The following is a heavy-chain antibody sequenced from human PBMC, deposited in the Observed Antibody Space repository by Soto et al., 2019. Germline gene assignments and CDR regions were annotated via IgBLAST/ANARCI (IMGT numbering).Heavy chain of an antibody. Sequence: SETLSLACTVSGGSISSYYWSWIRQPPGKGLEWIGYIYFSGGTNYNPSLKSRVTISVDTSKNQFSLKLSSVTAADTAVYYCARESRSWYGSIWDYWGQGTLVTVSS. J-gene: IGHJ4*02. CDR1: GGSISSYY. CDR3: ARESRSWYGSIWDY. V-gene: IGHV4-59*12. D-gene: IGHD6-13*01. CDR2: IYFSGGT.